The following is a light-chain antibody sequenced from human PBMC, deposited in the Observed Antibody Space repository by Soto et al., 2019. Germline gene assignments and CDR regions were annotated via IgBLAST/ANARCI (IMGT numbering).Light chain of an antibody. CDR3: QQSYSPLALT. V-gene: IGKV1-39*01. CDR2: GAS. Sequence: DIQMTQSPSSLSASVGDRVTVTCRASQSIATFLNWYQHKPGKAPKLLISGASNLQSGVPSRFSGSGSGTDFTLTINSLHPEDFATYYCQQSYSPLALTFGGGTKLEIK. CDR1: QSIATF. J-gene: IGKJ4*01.